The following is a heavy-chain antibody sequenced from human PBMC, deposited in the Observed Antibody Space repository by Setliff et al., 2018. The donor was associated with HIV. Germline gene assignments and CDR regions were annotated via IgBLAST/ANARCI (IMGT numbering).Heavy chain of an antibody. CDR3: AKDYVENDY. CDR2: ISSSSRSK. D-gene: IGHD3-16*01. J-gene: IGHJ4*02. CDR1: GFTFSTYS. Sequence: PGGSLRLSCEASGFTFSTYSMNWVRQAPGKGLEWVSSISSSSRSKYYADSVKGRFTISRDNAKNSLYLQMNSLTADDTAVYYCAKDYVENDYWGQGTLVTVSS. V-gene: IGHV3-21*01.